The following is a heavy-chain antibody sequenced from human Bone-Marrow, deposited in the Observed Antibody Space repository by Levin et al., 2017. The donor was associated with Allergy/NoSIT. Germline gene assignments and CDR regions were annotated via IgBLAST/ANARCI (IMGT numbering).Heavy chain of an antibody. CDR2: IKGKTDGETT. V-gene: IGHV3-15*01. CDR1: GFAFSNAW. CDR3: TTDPRDAFDI. J-gene: IGHJ3*02. Sequence: PGGSLRLSCAASGFAFSNAWMSWARQAPGKGLEWVGRIKGKTDGETTDYAAPVKGRFTISRDDSKKTLYLQMNSLKTEDTAVYYCTTDPRDAFDIWGQGTMVTVSS.